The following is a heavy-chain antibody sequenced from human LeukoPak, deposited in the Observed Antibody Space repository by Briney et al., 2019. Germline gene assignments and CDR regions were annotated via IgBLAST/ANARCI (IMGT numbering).Heavy chain of an antibody. Sequence: GRSLRLSCAASGFTFSSHGMHWVRQAPGKGLDWVAAIWYDGSNKYSADSLKGRFTISRDNSKNTLYLEMNSLRAEDTAVYYCARESYFYDSSGYPVSHHAFDIWGQGTMVTVSS. V-gene: IGHV3-33*01. J-gene: IGHJ3*02. CDR3: ARESYFYDSSGYPVSHHAFDI. CDR1: GFTFSSHG. D-gene: IGHD3-22*01. CDR2: IWYDGSNK.